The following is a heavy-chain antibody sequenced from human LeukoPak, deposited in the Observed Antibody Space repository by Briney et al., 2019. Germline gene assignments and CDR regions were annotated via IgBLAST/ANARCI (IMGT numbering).Heavy chain of an antibody. V-gene: IGHV1-69*05. CDR3: ARRGIRFDSSGWYDY. Sequence: GASVKVSCKASGGTFSSYAISWVRQAPGQGLEWMGGIIPIFGTANYARKFQGRVTITTDEPTSTAYMELSSLRSEDTAVYYCARRGIRFDSSGWYDYWGQGTLVTVSS. CDR1: GGTFSSYA. CDR2: IIPIFGTA. J-gene: IGHJ4*02. D-gene: IGHD6-19*01.